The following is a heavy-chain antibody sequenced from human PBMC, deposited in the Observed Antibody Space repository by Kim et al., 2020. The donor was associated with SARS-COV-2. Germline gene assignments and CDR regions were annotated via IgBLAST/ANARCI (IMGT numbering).Heavy chain of an antibody. Sequence: GGSLRLSCTASGFKFGDYAMHWVRQAPGKGLEWVSGIFWNSANVGYADSVKGQFTISRDNTKNSLYLQMDSLRFEDTAVYYCAKTPPDGDWPGYYYYYGMDVWGQGATVTVSS. CDR3: AKTPPDGDWPGYYYYYGMDV. V-gene: IGHV3-9*01. CDR2: IFWNSANV. D-gene: IGHD2-21*02. J-gene: IGHJ6*02. CDR1: GFKFGDYA.